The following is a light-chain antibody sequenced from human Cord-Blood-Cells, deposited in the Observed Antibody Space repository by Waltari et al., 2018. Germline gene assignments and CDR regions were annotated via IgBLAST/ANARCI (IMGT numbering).Light chain of an antibody. CDR3: QQYGSSPLYS. Sequence: EIVLTQSPGTLSLSPGERDTPSCRASQSVSSSYLAWYQQKPGQAPRLLIYGASSRATGIPDRFSGSGSGTDFTLTISRLEPEDFAVYYCQQYGSSPLYSFGQGTKLEIK. V-gene: IGKV3-20*01. CDR1: QSVSSSY. CDR2: GAS. J-gene: IGKJ2*03.